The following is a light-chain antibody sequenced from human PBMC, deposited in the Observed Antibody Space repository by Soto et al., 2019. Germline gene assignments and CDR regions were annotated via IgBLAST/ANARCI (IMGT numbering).Light chain of an antibody. CDR3: QSYASSLSVLYV. Sequence: QSVLTQPPSVSGAPGQRVTISCTGSSSNIGAGYDVHWYQQLPGTAPKLLIYGNSNRPSGVPDRFSGSKSGTSASLAITGLQAEYEAYYYCQSYASSLSVLYVFGTGTKLTVL. V-gene: IGLV1-40*01. CDR1: SSNIGAGYD. CDR2: GNS. J-gene: IGLJ1*01.